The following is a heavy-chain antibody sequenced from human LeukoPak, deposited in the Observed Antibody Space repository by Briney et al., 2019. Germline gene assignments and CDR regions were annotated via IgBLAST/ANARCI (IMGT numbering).Heavy chain of an antibody. Sequence: SAKVSCKASGGTFTSYAISWVRHAPGQGLEWMGGTIPIFGTANYAQKFQGRVTITTDESTSTAYVELSSLRSEDTAVYYCANDTGPLDTAMVASGWFDLWGQGTLVTVSS. CDR3: ANDTGPLDTAMVASGWFDL. CDR2: TIPIFGTA. V-gene: IGHV1-69*05. J-gene: IGHJ5*02. CDR1: GGTFTSYA. D-gene: IGHD5-18*01.